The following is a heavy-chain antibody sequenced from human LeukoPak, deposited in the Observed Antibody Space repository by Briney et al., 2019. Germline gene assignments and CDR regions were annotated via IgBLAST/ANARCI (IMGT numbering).Heavy chain of an antibody. D-gene: IGHD3-10*01. CDR1: GYTFTGYY. V-gene: IGHV1-18*04. Sequence: ASVKVSCKASGYTFTGYYMHWVRQAPGQGLEWMGWISAYNGNTNYAQKLQGRVTMTTDTSTSTAYMELRSLRSDDTAVYYCARGYYYGSGSSYDYWGQGTLVTVSS. CDR3: ARGYYYGSGSSYDY. J-gene: IGHJ4*02. CDR2: ISAYNGNT.